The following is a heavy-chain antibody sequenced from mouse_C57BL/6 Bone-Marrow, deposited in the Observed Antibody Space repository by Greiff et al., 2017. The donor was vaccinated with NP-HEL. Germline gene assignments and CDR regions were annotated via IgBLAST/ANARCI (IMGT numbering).Heavy chain of an antibody. CDR3: ASHDIGYDRDY. Sequence: VQLQQSGPELVKPGASVKLSCKASGYSFTDYNMNWVKQSNGQSLEWIGVLYPTYGTTSYNPKFKGQATLTVDKSSRTAYMQLNSLASEDSAVYDCASHDIGYDRDYWGQGTSVTVSS. J-gene: IGHJ4*01. CDR1: GYSFTDYN. D-gene: IGHD2-14*01. V-gene: IGHV1-39*01. CDR2: LYPTYGTT.